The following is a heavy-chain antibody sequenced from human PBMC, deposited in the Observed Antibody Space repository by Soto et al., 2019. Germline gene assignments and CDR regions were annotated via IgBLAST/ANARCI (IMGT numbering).Heavy chain of an antibody. J-gene: IGHJ4*02. CDR1: GFTFSSCA. D-gene: IGHD1-26*01. Sequence: GGSLRLSCAASGFTFSSCAMNWVRQAPGKGLEWVSVISGSGGSTSYADSVKGRFTISRDNSKNTLYLQMNSLRAEDTAVYYCAKGRRWDPWNYFDYWGQGTLVTVSS. V-gene: IGHV3-23*01. CDR3: AKGRRWDPWNYFDY. CDR2: ISGSGGST.